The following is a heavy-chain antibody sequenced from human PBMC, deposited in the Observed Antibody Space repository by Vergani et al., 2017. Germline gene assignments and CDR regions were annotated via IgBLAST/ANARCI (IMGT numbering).Heavy chain of an antibody. CDR3: ARGEXRYDFWSGYFRTDYYMDV. D-gene: IGHD3-3*01. J-gene: IGHJ6*03. CDR2: IDYSGST. V-gene: IGHV4-59*01. Sequence: QVQLQESGPGLVKPSETLSLTCTVSGGSISSYYWSWIRQPPGKGLEWIGYIDYSGSTNYNPSLKSRVTIPVDTSKNQFSLKLSSVTAADTAVYYCARGEXRYDFWSGYFRTDYYMDVWGKGTTVTVSS. CDR1: GGSISSYY.